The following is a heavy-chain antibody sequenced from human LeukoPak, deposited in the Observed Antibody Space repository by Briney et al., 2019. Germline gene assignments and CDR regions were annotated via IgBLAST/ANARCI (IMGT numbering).Heavy chain of an antibody. J-gene: IGHJ4*02. CDR1: GYTFNTYA. CDR3: ARSGADNWNYEFGY. V-gene: IGHV7-4-1*02. Sequence: ASVKVSCKASGYTFNTYAMNWVRQAPGQGLEWMGWINTNTGKPTYVQGFRGRFDFSLDTSVSTAYLQISSLKTEDTAVYYCARSGADNWNYEFGYWGQGTLVTVSS. CDR2: INTNTGKP. D-gene: IGHD1-7*01.